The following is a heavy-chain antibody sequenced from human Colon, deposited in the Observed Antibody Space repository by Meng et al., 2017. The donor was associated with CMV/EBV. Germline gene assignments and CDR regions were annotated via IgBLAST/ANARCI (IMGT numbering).Heavy chain of an antibody. V-gene: IGHV3-21*06. D-gene: IGHD2-8*02. CDR2: ISSTSRYI. CDR1: FTFNTYT. CDR3: ARDSGYCTGSTCSGWFDP. J-gene: IGHJ5*02. Sequence: FTFNTYTKNWVRQAPGKGLEWVSSISSTSRYIFYADSLKGRFTISRDNAKNSLYLQMNNLRAEDTALYYCARDSGYCTGSTCSGWFDPWGQGTLVTVSS.